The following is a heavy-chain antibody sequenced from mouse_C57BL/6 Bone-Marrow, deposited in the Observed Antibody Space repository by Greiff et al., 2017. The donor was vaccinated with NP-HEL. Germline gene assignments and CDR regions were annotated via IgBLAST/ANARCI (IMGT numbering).Heavy chain of an antibody. V-gene: IGHV5-16*01. D-gene: IGHD2-5*01. Sequence: EVKLMESEGGLVQPGSSMKLSCTASGFTFSDYYMAWVRQVPEKGLEWVANINYDGSSTYYLDSLKSRFIISRDNAKNILYLQMSSLKSEDTATYYCARDQTYYSNYWYFDVWGTGTTVTVSS. CDR3: ARDQTYYSNYWYFDV. CDR2: INYDGSST. CDR1: GFTFSDYY. J-gene: IGHJ1*03.